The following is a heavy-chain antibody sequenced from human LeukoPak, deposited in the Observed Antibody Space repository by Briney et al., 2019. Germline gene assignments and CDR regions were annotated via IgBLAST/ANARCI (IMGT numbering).Heavy chain of an antibody. CDR1: GGSFSGYY. CDR3: ARHDSSGYEAFDI. V-gene: IGHV4-34*01. CDR2: INHSGST. J-gene: IGHJ3*02. D-gene: IGHD3-22*01. Sequence: LETLSLTCAVYGGSFSGYYWSWIRQPPGKGLEWIGEINHSGSTNYNPSLKSRVTISVDTSKNQFSLKLSSVAAADTAVYYCARHDSSGYEAFDIWGQGTMVTVSS.